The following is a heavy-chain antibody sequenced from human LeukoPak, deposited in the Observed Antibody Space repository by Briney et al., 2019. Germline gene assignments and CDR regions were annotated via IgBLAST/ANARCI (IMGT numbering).Heavy chain of an antibody. J-gene: IGHJ6*03. V-gene: IGHV1-18*01. Sequence: GASVKVSCKASGHTFINYGINWVRQAPGQGLEWMGWIRTDSGNTEYAQKFQGRVTMITDTSTSTAYMELRSLRSDDTAVYYCGRSLVGHSAADYYMDVWGKGTTVTVSS. CDR2: IRTDSGNT. CDR3: GRSLVGHSAADYYMDV. CDR1: GHTFINYG. D-gene: IGHD1-26*01.